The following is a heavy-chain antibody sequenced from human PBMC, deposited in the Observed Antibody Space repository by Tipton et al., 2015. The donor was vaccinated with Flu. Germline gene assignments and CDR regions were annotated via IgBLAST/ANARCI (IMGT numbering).Heavy chain of an antibody. CDR3: ARGITVTYGVDV. J-gene: IGHJ6*02. Sequence: QVQLVQSGAEVKKPGSSVKVSCKASGGTFSSHFITWVRQAPGQGLEWMGGIVPITGMANYAQRFQGRLTITADTSTSTAYMELSSLKSEDTAVYYCARGITVTYGVDVWGQGTTVTVSS. CDR2: IVPITGMA. CDR1: GGTFSSHF. V-gene: IGHV1-69*04. D-gene: IGHD4-17*01.